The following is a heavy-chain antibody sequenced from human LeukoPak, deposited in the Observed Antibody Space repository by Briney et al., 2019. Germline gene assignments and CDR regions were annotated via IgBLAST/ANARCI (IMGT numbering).Heavy chain of an antibody. V-gene: IGHV3-21*04. CDR1: GFTFSSYS. Sequence: GGSLRLSCAASGFTFSSYSMNWVRQAREKGLEWVSSIDSSGDYTFYADSVKGRFTISRDNSKDTLYLQLSGLRAEDTAIYYCGKEFSSGWFFWGQGTLVSVSS. J-gene: IGHJ4*02. D-gene: IGHD6-13*01. CDR2: IDSSGDYT. CDR3: GKEFSSGWFF.